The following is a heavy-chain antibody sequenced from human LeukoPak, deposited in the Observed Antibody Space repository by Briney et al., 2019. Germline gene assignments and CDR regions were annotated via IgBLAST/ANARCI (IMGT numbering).Heavy chain of an antibody. CDR2: IYYSGST. D-gene: IGHD4-17*01. V-gene: IGHV4-59*08. CDR3: AAKQTVTIDY. J-gene: IGHJ4*02. Sequence: SETLSLTCTVSGGSISSYYWSWIRQPPGKGLERIGYIYYSGSTNYNPSLKSRVTISVDTSKNQFSLKLSSVTAADTAVYYCAAKQTVTIDYWGQGTLVTVSS. CDR1: GGSISSYY.